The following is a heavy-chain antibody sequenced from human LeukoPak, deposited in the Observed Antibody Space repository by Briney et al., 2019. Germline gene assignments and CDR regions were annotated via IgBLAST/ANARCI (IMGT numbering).Heavy chain of an antibody. D-gene: IGHD2-2*01. J-gene: IGHJ4*02. CDR1: GFTFSSYA. Sequence: QPGRSLRLSCAASGFTFSSYAMHWVRQAPGKGLEWVAVISYDGSNKYYADSVKGRFTISRDNSKNTLYLQMNSLRAEGTAVYYCARGLGTSPPFDYWGQGTLVTVSS. CDR2: ISYDGSNK. CDR3: ARGLGTSPPFDY. V-gene: IGHV3-30-3*01.